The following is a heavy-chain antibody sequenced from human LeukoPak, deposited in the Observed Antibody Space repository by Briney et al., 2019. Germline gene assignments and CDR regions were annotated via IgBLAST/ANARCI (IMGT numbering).Heavy chain of an antibody. J-gene: IGHJ4*02. Sequence: PGGSLRLSCAASGSTFSSYWMSWVRQAPGKGLEWVANIKQGGSEKYYVDSVKGRFTISRDNAKNSLYLQMNSLRAEDTAVYYCARGGFDYWGQGTLVTVSS. CDR2: IKQGGSEK. V-gene: IGHV3-7*01. CDR1: GSTFSSYW. CDR3: ARGGFDY.